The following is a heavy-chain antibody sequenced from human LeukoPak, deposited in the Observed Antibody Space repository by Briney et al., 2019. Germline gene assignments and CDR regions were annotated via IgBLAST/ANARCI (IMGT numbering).Heavy chain of an antibody. J-gene: IGHJ3*02. CDR2: IYSGGST. Sequence: GGSLRLSCAASGFTVGSNYMSWVRQAPGKGLEWVSVIYSGGSTYYADSVKGRFTISRDNSKNTLYLQMNSLRAEDTAVYYCAREFGSDAFDIWGQGTMVTVSS. CDR1: GFTVGSNY. D-gene: IGHD3-10*01. V-gene: IGHV3-53*01. CDR3: AREFGSDAFDI.